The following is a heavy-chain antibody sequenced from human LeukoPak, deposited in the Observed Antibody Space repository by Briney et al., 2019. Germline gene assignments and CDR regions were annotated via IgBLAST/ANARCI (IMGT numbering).Heavy chain of an antibody. CDR1: GFTFTNYA. Sequence: PGGSLRLSCAASGFTFTNYAMTWVRQAPGKGLEWVSAISGSGGSTYYADSVKGRFTISRDNSKNTLYLQMNSLRAEDTAVYYCAKVFGDHNLDYWGQGTLVTISS. D-gene: IGHD3-10*02. J-gene: IGHJ4*02. CDR3: AKVFGDHNLDY. V-gene: IGHV3-23*01. CDR2: ISGSGGST.